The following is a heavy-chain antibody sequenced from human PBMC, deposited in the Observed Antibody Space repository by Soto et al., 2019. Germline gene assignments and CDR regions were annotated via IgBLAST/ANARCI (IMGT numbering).Heavy chain of an antibody. D-gene: IGHD3-10*01. CDR2: ISSSSNTI. V-gene: IGHV3-48*02. J-gene: IGHJ4*02. Sequence: PVGSLRLSCAASGFTFSSYSMNWVRQAPGKGLEWVSYISSSSNTIYYADSVKGRFTISRDNAKNSLYLQMNSLRDEDTAVYYCASHYYRSGNYLALDYWGQGTLVTVSS. CDR1: GFTFSSYS. CDR3: ASHYYRSGNYLALDY.